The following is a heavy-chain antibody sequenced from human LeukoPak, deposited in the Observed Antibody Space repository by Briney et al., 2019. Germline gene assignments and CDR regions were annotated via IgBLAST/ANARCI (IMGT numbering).Heavy chain of an antibody. D-gene: IGHD1-26*01. CDR2: IYYSGST. Sequence: PSETLSLTCTVSGGSISSSSYYWDWIRQPPGKGLEWIGYIYYSGSTNYNPSLKSRVTISVDTSKNQFSLKLSSVTAADTAVYYCAREGATTDDDAFDIWGQGTMVTVSS. CDR3: AREGATTDDDAFDI. CDR1: GGSISSSSYY. J-gene: IGHJ3*02. V-gene: IGHV4-61*01.